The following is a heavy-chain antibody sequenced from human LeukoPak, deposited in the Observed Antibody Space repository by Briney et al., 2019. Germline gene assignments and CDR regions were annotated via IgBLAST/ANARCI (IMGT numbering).Heavy chain of an antibody. J-gene: IGHJ4*02. CDR3: AKDQGVYSSGWTFDY. Sequence: GGSLRLSCAASGFTFSSYGMHWVRQAPGKGLEWVAFVRYDGSNKYYADSVKGRFTISRDNSKNTLYLQMNSLRAEDTAVYYCAKDQGVYSSGWTFDYWGQGTLVTVSS. CDR1: GFTFSSYG. D-gene: IGHD6-19*01. V-gene: IGHV3-30*02. CDR2: VRYDGSNK.